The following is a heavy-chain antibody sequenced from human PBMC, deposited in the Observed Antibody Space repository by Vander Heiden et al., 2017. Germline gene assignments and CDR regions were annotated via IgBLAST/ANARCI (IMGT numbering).Heavy chain of an antibody. Sequence: QVQLQQWGAGLLKPSETLSLSCAVYVGSFSGYSWNWIRQSPGQGLEWIGRIDHSGSTNYNPSLKSRVTILGDSSKNQFSLRLTSVTAADTAVYYCARGDRQKKNDAFDIWGQGTLVTVSS. V-gene: IGHV4-34*01. CDR1: VGSFSGYS. CDR2: IDHSGST. CDR3: ARGDRQKKNDAFDI. J-gene: IGHJ3*02. D-gene: IGHD3-22*01.